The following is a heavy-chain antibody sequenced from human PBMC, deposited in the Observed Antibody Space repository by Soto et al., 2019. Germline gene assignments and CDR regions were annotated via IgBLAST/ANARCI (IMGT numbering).Heavy chain of an antibody. CDR3: ATSPWYALDI. CDR2: ISGSSDFL. D-gene: IGHD2-2*01. V-gene: IGHV3-21*01. Sequence: EVQLVESGGGLVKPGGSLRLSCAASGFTFSNSIINWVRQAPGQGLEWVSSISGSSDFLYYADSVKGRFTISRDTATNSLYLQMNRLRAEDTAVYYCATSPWYALDIWGQGTMGTVSS. CDR1: GFTFSNSI. J-gene: IGHJ3*02.